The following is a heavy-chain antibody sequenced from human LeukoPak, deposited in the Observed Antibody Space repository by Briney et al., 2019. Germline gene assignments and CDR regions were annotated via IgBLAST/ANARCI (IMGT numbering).Heavy chain of an antibody. V-gene: IGHV4-39*02. J-gene: IGHJ4*02. D-gene: IGHD7-27*01. Sequence: SETLSLTCSVSGGSVGGNTYYWGWIRQPPGQGLEWIGNIFYTGSTYYNPSLKSRVTISIDTSKTQFSLKLSSVTAADTAVYYCARDLKKTGGFDYWGQGTLVTVPS. CDR1: GGSVGGNTYY. CDR3: ARDLKKTGGFDY. CDR2: IFYTGST.